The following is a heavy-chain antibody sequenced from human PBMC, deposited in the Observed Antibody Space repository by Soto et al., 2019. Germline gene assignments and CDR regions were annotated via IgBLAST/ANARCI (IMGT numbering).Heavy chain of an antibody. CDR3: ARGQEGVVATH. V-gene: IGHV4-34*01. CDR1: GGSLSGYY. J-gene: IGHJ4*02. Sequence: HVQLQQWGAGLLKPSETLSLNCAVNGGSLSGYYWSWIRQPPGKGLEWIGEIKDGGRTNYSPSLKSRATISSDTSNNQFSLRLYSVTAADTGVYYCARGQEGVVATHWDQGTLVTVSS. CDR2: IKDGGRT. D-gene: IGHD5-12*01.